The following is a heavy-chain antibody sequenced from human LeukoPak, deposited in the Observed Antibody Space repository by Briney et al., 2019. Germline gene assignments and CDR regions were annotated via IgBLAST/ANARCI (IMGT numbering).Heavy chain of an antibody. J-gene: IGHJ4*02. CDR3: AAPGYSSGWSPDY. V-gene: IGHV3-23*01. Sequence: GGSLRLSCAASGFTFSSYAMSWVRQAPGKGLEWVSAISGSGGSTYYADSVKGWFTISRDNSKNTLYLQMNSLRAEDTAVYYCAAPGYSSGWSPDYWGQGTLVTVSS. CDR2: ISGSGGST. D-gene: IGHD6-19*01. CDR1: GFTFSSYA.